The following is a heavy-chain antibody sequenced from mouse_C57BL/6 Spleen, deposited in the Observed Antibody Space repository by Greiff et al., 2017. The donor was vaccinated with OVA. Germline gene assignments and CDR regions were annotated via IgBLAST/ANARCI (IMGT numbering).Heavy chain of an antibody. CDR3: ARRGYGSYFDY. CDR2: IHPNSGST. J-gene: IGHJ2*01. CDR1: GYTFTSYW. Sequence: VQLQQSGAELVKPGASVKLSCKASGYTFTSYWMHWVKQRPGQGLEWIGMIHPNSGSTNYNEKFKSKATLTVDKSSSTAYMQLSSLTSEDSAVYYCARRGYGSYFDYWGQGTTLTVSS. V-gene: IGHV1-64*01. D-gene: IGHD1-1*01.